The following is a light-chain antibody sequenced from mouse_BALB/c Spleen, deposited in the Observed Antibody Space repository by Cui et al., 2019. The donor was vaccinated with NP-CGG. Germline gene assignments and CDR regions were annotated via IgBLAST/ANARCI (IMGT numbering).Light chain of an antibody. Sequence: QAVVSNESALTTSPGETVTLTCRSSTGAVTTSNYANWVQEKPDHLFTGLIGGTHNRAPGVPARFSGSLIGDKAALTITGAQTEDEAIYFCALWYSNHWVFGGGTKLTVL. CDR2: GTH. V-gene: IGLV1*01. CDR1: TGAVTTSNY. J-gene: IGLJ1*01. CDR3: ALWYSNHWV.